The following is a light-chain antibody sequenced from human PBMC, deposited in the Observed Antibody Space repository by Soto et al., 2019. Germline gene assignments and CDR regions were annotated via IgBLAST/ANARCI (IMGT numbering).Light chain of an antibody. CDR3: QHYGSSPPYT. CDR2: GAA. J-gene: IGKJ2*01. Sequence: EIVLTQSPGTLSLSPGQRVSLSCRASQRVSSTYLAWYQQKPGQAPRLLIYGAAYRATGIPDRFSGSGSGTAFTLNISRLEPEDFAVYYCQHYGSSPPYTFGQGTKMEIK. V-gene: IGKV3-20*01. CDR1: QRVSSTY.